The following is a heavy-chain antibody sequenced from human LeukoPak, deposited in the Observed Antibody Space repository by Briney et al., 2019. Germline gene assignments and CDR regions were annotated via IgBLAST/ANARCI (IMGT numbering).Heavy chain of an antibody. Sequence: SETLSLTCAVYGGSFSGYYWSWIRQPPGKGLEWIGEINHSGSTNYNPSLKSRVTISVDTSKNQFSLKLSSVTAADTAVYYCARGIVVVPAANSPYYFDYWGQGTLVTVSS. D-gene: IGHD2-2*01. V-gene: IGHV4-34*01. CDR1: GGSFSGYY. CDR2: INHSGST. J-gene: IGHJ4*02. CDR3: ARGIVVVPAANSPYYFDY.